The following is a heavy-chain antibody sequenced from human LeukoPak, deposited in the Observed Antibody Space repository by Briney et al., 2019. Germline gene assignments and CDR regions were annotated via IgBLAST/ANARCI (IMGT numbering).Heavy chain of an antibody. V-gene: IGHV1-2*02. D-gene: IGHD3-10*01. CDR2: INPNSGDT. Sequence: ASVKVSCKASGYTFTDYYMHWMRQAPGQGLEWMGWINPNSGDTNCAQKFQGRVTMTRDTSISTAYMDLSGLTFDDTAVFYCARDGALDYWGQGTLVTVSS. CDR1: GYTFTDYY. CDR3: ARDGALDY. J-gene: IGHJ4*02.